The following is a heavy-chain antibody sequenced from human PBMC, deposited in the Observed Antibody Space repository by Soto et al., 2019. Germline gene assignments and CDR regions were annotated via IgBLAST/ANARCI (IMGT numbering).Heavy chain of an antibody. CDR2: INAGDGDT. CDR3: ARDGVAGPRNAFEI. D-gene: IGHD3-16*01. CDR1: GYTFSSYV. V-gene: IGHV1-3*01. Sequence: ASVKVSCKASGYTFSSYVIHWVGPAPGQRLEWMGWINAGDGDTKYSQKFQGRVTITADKSTSTAYMELSSLRSEDTAVYYCARDGVAGPRNAFEIWGQGTMVTVSS. J-gene: IGHJ3*02.